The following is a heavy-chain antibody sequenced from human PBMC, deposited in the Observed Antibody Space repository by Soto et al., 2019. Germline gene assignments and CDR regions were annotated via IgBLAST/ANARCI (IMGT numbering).Heavy chain of an antibody. Sequence: QVQLVQSGAEVKKPGASVKVSCKASGYTFASYAISWMRQAPGQGLEGIGWISAYNGNTNYAQKLQGRVTMTTGTPTSTAYLELRSLRFDDTAVYYCASDPPPPPCWGQGTLVTVSS. CDR1: GYTFASYA. CDR2: ISAYNGNT. V-gene: IGHV1-18*01. J-gene: IGHJ4*02. CDR3: ASDPPPPPC.